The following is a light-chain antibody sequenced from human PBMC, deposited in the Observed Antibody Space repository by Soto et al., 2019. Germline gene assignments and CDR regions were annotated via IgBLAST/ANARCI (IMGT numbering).Light chain of an antibody. CDR1: QSVSSSY. J-gene: IGKJ1*01. CDR3: QQYGSSTGT. Sequence: EIVLTQSPGTLSLSPGERATLSCRASQSVSSSYLAWYQQKPGQAPRLLIYGASSWATGIPDRFSASGSGRDFTLTISRLEPEDFAVYYCQQYGSSTGTFGQGTKVEIK. CDR2: GAS. V-gene: IGKV3-20*01.